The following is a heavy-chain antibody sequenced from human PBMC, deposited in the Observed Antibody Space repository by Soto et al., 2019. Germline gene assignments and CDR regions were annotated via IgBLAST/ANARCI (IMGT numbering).Heavy chain of an antibody. Sequence: QITLKESGPTLVKPTQTLTLTCTFSGFSLSTSGVGVGWIRQPPGKALEWLALIYWDDDKRYSPSLKSRLTITKDTSKNQVVLTMTNMDPVDTATYYRAHRLGLLPAWYFDYWGQGTLVTVSS. D-gene: IGHD3-22*01. CDR1: GFSLSTSGVG. CDR3: AHRLGLLPAWYFDY. J-gene: IGHJ4*02. CDR2: IYWDDDK. V-gene: IGHV2-5*02.